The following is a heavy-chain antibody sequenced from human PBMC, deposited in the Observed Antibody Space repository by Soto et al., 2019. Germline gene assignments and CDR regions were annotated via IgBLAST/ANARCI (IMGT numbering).Heavy chain of an antibody. CDR3: TTLTMVDVHNDY. CDR2: IKSKADGGTT. CDR1: GFTFINAW. V-gene: IGHV3-15*01. J-gene: IGHJ4*02. Sequence: EVQLVESGGGLVKPGGSLRLSCAASGFTFINAWMSWVRQAPGKGLEWVGRIKSKADGGTTDYAAPVKGRFTISRDDSKTTLYLQMNSLRTEDTAVYYCTTLTMVDVHNDYWGQGTLVTVSS. D-gene: IGHD3-10*01.